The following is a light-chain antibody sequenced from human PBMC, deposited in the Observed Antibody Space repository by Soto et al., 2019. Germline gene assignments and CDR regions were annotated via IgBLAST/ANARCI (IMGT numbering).Light chain of an antibody. Sequence: EVVLTQSPGTLSFSPGDSATLSCRASQFVSENYLAWYQQRPGRTPRILIYGASNRATGVPDRFSGSGSGTHFTLNISRLEPEDFAVYYCQQYASSVTFGGGTRVDIK. CDR3: QQYASSVT. CDR1: QFVSENY. J-gene: IGKJ4*01. CDR2: GAS. V-gene: IGKV3-20*01.